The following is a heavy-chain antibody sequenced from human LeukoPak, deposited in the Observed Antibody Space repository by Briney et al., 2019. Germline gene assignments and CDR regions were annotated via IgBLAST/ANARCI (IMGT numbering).Heavy chain of an antibody. CDR2: IRYDGSNK. Sequence: GGSLRLSCAASGFTFSNYAIHWVRQAPGKGLEWVAFIRYDGSNKYYVDSVKGRFTISRDNAKNSLYLQMNSLRAEDTAVYYCARETRVRWTDYWGQGILVTVSS. CDR1: GFTFSNYA. J-gene: IGHJ4*02. D-gene: IGHD5-24*01. V-gene: IGHV3-30*02. CDR3: ARETRVRWTDY.